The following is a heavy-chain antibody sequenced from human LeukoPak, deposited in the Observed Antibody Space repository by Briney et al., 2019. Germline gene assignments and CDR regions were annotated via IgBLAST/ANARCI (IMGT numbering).Heavy chain of an antibody. D-gene: IGHD3-22*01. CDR3: ARDHDYYDSSALYGMDV. CDR2: IYSGGST. V-gene: IGHV3-53*01. CDR1: GFTVSSNY. Sequence: PGGSLRLSCAASGFTVSSNYMSWVRQAPGKGLEWVSVIYSGGSTYYADSVKGRFTISRDNSKNTLYLQMNSLRAEDTAVYYCARDHDYYDSSALYGMDVWGQGTTVTVYS. J-gene: IGHJ6*02.